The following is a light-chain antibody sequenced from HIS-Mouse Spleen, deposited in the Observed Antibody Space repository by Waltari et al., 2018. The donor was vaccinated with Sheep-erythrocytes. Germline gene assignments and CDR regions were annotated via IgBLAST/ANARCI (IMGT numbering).Light chain of an antibody. CDR1: AFPMHS. J-gene: IGLJ2*01. Sequence: SYELTLPPSVSVSTGQTARSTCLGAAFPMHSPSQYHHRPGQAPVLVTYKGSERPSGIPERFSGSSSGTPVTLTISGVQAEDEADYYCQSADSSGTYVVFGGGTKLTVL. CDR3: QSADSSGTYVV. CDR2: KGS. V-gene: IGLV3-25*03.